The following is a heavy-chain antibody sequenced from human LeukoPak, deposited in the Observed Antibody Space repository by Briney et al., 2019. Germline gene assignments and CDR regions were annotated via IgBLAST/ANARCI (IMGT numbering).Heavy chain of an antibody. CDR3: ARASEAVANWFDP. V-gene: IGHV4-34*01. Sequence: SETLSLTCAVYGGSFSGYYWSWIRQPPGKGLEWIGEINHSGSTNYNPSLKSRVTISVDTSKNQFSLKLSSVTAADTAVYYCARASEAVANWFDPWGQGTLVTVSS. CDR2: INHSGST. D-gene: IGHD6-19*01. CDR1: GGSFSGYY. J-gene: IGHJ5*02.